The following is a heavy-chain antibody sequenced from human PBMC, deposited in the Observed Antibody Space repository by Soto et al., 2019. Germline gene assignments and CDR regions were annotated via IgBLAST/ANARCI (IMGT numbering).Heavy chain of an antibody. Sequence: EVQVLESGGDLVQPGGSLRLSCAASGFTFSGYAMTWVRQAPGKGLDWVSGVSANGGNKYYADSVKGRFTISRDNSNKTPLLQMNSLSAAVRALFYCVRGDRGASRSPVCYSFSGLDVWGQGTRVTVS. CDR3: VRGDRGASRSPVCYSFSGLDV. D-gene: IGHD2-15*01. V-gene: IGHV3-23*01. CDR2: VSANGGNK. J-gene: IGHJ6*02. CDR1: GFTFSGYA.